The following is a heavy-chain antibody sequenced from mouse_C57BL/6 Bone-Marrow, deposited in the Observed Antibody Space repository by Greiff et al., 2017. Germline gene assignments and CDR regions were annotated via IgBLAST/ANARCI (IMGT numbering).Heavy chain of an antibody. Sequence: EVQLQQSGAELVRPGASVKLSCTASGFNIKDDYMHWVKQRPEQGLEWIGWIDPENGDTEYASKFQGKATITADTSSNTAYLQLSSLTSEDTAVYYCTHRNYRFAYWGQGTLVTVSA. J-gene: IGHJ3*01. CDR3: THRNYRFAY. CDR1: GFNIKDDY. CDR2: IDPENGDT. D-gene: IGHD2-5*01. V-gene: IGHV14-4*01.